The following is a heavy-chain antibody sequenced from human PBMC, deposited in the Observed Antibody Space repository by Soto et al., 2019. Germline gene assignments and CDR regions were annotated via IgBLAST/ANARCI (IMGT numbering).Heavy chain of an antibody. J-gene: IGHJ5*02. CDR1: GFTFSSCW. CDR2: IKQDGSVR. CDR3: ARGFSSTPNWFDP. V-gene: IGHV3-7*03. D-gene: IGHD6-19*01. Sequence: GGSLRLSCVASGFTFSSCWMSWVRQAPGKGLEWVANIKQDGSVRYYVDSVKGRFTISRDNAMNSLYLQMNSLRVEDTAMYYCARGFSSTPNWFDPWGQGTLVTV.